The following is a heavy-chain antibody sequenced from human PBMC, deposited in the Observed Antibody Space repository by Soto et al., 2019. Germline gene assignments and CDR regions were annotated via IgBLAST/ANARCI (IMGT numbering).Heavy chain of an antibody. V-gene: IGHV4-31*03. D-gene: IGHD2-2*01. CDR1: GGSISSGGYY. CDR2: IYYSGST. J-gene: IGHJ4*02. Sequence: SETLSLTCTVSGGSISSGGYYWSWIRQHPGKGLEWIGYIYYSGSTYYNPSLKSRVTISVDTSKNQFSLKLSSVTAADTAVYYCARAILGYCSSTSCYAGYFDYWGQGTLVTVSS. CDR3: ARAILGYCSSTSCYAGYFDY.